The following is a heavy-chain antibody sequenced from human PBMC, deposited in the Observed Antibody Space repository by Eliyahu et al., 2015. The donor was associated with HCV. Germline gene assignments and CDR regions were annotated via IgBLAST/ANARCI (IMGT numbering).Heavy chain of an antibody. CDR2: IXYDGSNK. CDR1: GFTFSSYG. Sequence: SGFTFSSYGMHWVRQAPGKGLEWVAXIXYDGSNKYYADSVKGRFTISRDNSKNTLYLQMNSLRAEDTAVYYCARTDGDYQYFDYWGQGTLVTVSS. D-gene: IGHD4-17*01. J-gene: IGHJ4*02. CDR3: ARTDGDYQYFDY. V-gene: IGHV3-33*08.